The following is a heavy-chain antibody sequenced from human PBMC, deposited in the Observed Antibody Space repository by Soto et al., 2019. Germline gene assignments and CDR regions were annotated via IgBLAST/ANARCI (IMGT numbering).Heavy chain of an antibody. CDR2: IYYSGST. CDR1: GGSISSYY. Sequence: ETLSLTCTVSGGSISSYYWSWIRQPPGKGLEWIGYIYYSGSTNYNPSLKSRVTISVDTSKNQFSLKLSSVTAADTAVYYCARRGQSGDYYYYYMDVWGKGTTVTVSS. J-gene: IGHJ6*03. V-gene: IGHV4-59*08. CDR3: ARRGQSGDYYYYYMDV. D-gene: IGHD7-27*01.